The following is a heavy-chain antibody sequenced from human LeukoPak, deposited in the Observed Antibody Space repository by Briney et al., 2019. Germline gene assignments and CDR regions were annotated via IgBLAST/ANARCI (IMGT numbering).Heavy chain of an antibody. V-gene: IGHV3-23*01. CDR3: AKGFLSGYNAFDI. CDR1: GFTFSSYA. D-gene: IGHD3-3*01. CDR2: ISGSGGST. J-gene: IGHJ3*02. Sequence: PGGSLRLSCAASGFTFSSYAMSWVRQAPGKGLEWVSAISGSGGSTYYADSVKGRFTISRDNSKDTLYLQMNSLRAEDTAVYYCAKGFLSGYNAFDIWGQGTMVTVSS.